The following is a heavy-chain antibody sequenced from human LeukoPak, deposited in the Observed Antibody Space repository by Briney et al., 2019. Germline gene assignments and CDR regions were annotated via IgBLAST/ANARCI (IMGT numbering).Heavy chain of an antibody. CDR3: ARVYQWLAPNFDY. D-gene: IGHD6-19*01. CDR2: ISSSGSTI. V-gene: IGHV3-11*01. Sequence: GGSLRLSCAASGFTFSDYYMSWIRQAPGKGLEWVSYISSSGSTIYYADSVKGRFTISRDNAKNPLYLQMNSLRAEDTAVYYCARVYQWLAPNFDYWGQGTLVTVSS. CDR1: GFTFSDYY. J-gene: IGHJ4*02.